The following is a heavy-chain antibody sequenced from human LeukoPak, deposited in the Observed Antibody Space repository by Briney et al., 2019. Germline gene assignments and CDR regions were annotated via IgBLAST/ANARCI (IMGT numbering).Heavy chain of an antibody. J-gene: IGHJ4*02. CDR3: TSRGQRNWEVPF. D-gene: IGHD7-27*01. Sequence: GRSLRLSCTASGFTFGDYAMSWVRQAPGKGLEWVGFIRSKAYGGTTEYAASVKGRFTISRDDSKSIAYLQMNSLKTEDTAVYSCTSRGQRNWEVPFWGQGTLVTASS. V-gene: IGHV3-49*04. CDR2: IRSKAYGGTT. CDR1: GFTFGDYA.